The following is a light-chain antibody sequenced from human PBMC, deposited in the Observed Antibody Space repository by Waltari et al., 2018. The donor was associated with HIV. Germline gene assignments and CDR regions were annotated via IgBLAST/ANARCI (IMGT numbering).Light chain of an antibody. Sequence: DIVMTQSPDSLAVSLGERATINCKPSQSVLYSSNNKNYLAWYQQKPGQPPKLLIYWASTRESGVPDRFSGSGSGTDFTLTISSLQAEDVAVYYCQQYYDTPYTFGQGTKLEI. CDR2: WAS. J-gene: IGKJ2*01. V-gene: IGKV4-1*01. CDR3: QQYYDTPYT. CDR1: QSVLYSSNNKNY.